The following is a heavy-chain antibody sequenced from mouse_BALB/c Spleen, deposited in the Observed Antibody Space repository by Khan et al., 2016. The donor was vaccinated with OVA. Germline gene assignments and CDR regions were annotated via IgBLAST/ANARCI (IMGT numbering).Heavy chain of an antibody. CDR1: GFTFSDAW. Sequence: EVKLEVSGGGLVQPGGSMKLSCAASGFTFSDAWMDWVRQSPEKGLEWVAEIRSNANNHATKYAESVKGRFTISRDDSTSCVYLQMNSLRAEDTGIYYCTALTNVLYYYAMDYWGQGTSVTVSS. J-gene: IGHJ4*01. V-gene: IGHV6-6*01. CDR3: TALTNVLYYYAMDY. CDR2: IRSNANNHAT. D-gene: IGHD1-1*01.